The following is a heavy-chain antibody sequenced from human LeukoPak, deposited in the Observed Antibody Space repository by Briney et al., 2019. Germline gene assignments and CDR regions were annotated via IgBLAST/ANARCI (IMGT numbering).Heavy chain of an antibody. CDR3: TREGGYSSGWYDY. Sequence: ASVKVSCKASGGTFSSYAINWVRQAPGQGLEWMGWISTYNGNTKYSQKLQGRVTMTTDTSTSTVYMELKSLRSDDTAVYYCTREGGYSSGWYDYWGQGTLVTVSS. V-gene: IGHV1-18*01. CDR1: GGTFSSYA. J-gene: IGHJ4*02. CDR2: ISTYNGNT. D-gene: IGHD6-19*01.